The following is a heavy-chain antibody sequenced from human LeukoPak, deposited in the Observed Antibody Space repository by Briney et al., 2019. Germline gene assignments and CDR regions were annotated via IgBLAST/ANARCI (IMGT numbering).Heavy chain of an antibody. J-gene: IGHJ6*03. CDR1: GYTFTSYD. V-gene: IGHV1-8*01. Sequence: ASVKVSCKASGYTFTSYDINWVRQATGQGLEWMGWMNPNSGNTGYAQKFQGRATMTRNTSISTAYMELSSLRSEDTAVYYCARGASGSLLRVIYYYYMDVWGKGTTVTISS. CDR3: ARGASGSLLRVIYYYYMDV. D-gene: IGHD3-10*01. CDR2: MNPNSGNT.